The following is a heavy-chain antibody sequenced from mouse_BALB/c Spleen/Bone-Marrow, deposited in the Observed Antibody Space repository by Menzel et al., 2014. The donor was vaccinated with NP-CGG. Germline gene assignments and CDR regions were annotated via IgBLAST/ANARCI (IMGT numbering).Heavy chain of an antibody. CDR1: GFNIKDTY. CDR3: ARFPYDYGGGDY. CDR2: IDPANGNT. J-gene: IGHJ2*01. D-gene: IGHD2-4*01. V-gene: IGHV14-3*02. Sequence: EVKVVESGAELVKPGASVKLSCTASGFNIKDTYMHWVKRRPEQGLEWIGRIDPANGNTKYDPKFQGKATITADTSSNTAYLQLSSLTSEDTAVYYCARFPYDYGGGDYWGQGTTLTVSS.